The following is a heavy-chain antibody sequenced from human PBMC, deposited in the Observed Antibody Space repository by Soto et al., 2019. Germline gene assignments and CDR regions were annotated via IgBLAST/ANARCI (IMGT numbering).Heavy chain of an antibody. CDR2: IYSGGST. J-gene: IGHJ6*03. CDR3: ARDLVVVVAATLVRHYHYYMDV. Sequence: PGGSLRLFCAASGFTASSNYMSWVRQAPGKGLEWVSVIYSGGSTYYADSVKGRFTISRDNSKNTLYLQTNSLRAEDTAVYYCARDLVVVVAATLVRHYHYYMDVWGKGTTVTVSS. CDR1: GFTASSNY. V-gene: IGHV3-66*01. D-gene: IGHD2-15*01.